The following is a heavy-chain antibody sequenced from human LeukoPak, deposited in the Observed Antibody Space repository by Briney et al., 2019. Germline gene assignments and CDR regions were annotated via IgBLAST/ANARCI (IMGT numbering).Heavy chain of an antibody. J-gene: IGHJ6*03. CDR3: ARVKSPAAMPAYYYYMDV. CDR1: GYTFTSYG. Sequence: SVKVSCKASGYTFTSYGISWVRQAPGQGLEWMGGIIPIFGTANYAQKFQGRVTITTDESTSTAYMELSSLRSEDTAVYYCARVKSPAAMPAYYYYMDVWGKGTTVTVSS. V-gene: IGHV1-69*05. CDR2: IIPIFGTA. D-gene: IGHD2-2*01.